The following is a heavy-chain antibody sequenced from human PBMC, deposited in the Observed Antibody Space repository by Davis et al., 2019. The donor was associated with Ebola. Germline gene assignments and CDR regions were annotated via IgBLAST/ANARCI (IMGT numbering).Heavy chain of an antibody. Sequence: SETLSLTCTVSGGSISSGGYYWSWIRQHPGKGLEWIGYIYYSGSTYYNPSLKSRVTISVDTSKNQFSLKLSSVTAADTAVYYCARGRYCSGGSCWYYFDYWGQGTLVTVSS. V-gene: IGHV4-31*03. CDR2: IYYSGST. CDR3: ARGRYCSGGSCWYYFDY. CDR1: GGSISSGGYY. J-gene: IGHJ4*02. D-gene: IGHD2-15*01.